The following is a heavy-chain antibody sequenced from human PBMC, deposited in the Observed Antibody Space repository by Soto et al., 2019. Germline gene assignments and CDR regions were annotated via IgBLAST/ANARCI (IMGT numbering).Heavy chain of an antibody. CDR2: IYSGGST. Sequence: EVQLVESGGGLVQPGGSLRLSCAASGFTVSSNYMSWVRQAPGKGLEWVSVIYSGGSTYYADSVKGRFTISRDNSKNTLYLQINSLRAEDTAVYYCARTAMGGLYFGYWGQGTLVTVSS. CDR1: GFTVSSNY. D-gene: IGHD5-18*01. J-gene: IGHJ4*02. V-gene: IGHV3-66*01. CDR3: ARTAMGGLYFGY.